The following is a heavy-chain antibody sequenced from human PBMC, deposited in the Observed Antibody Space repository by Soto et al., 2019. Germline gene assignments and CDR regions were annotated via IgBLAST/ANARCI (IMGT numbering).Heavy chain of an antibody. J-gene: IGHJ4*02. Sequence: SGPTLVNPTQTLTLTCTFSGFSLSTSGMCVSWIRQPPGKALEWLALIDWDDDKYYSTSLKTRLTISKDTSKNQVVLTMTNMDPVDTATYYCARDLGNYDSSGYYLHYLDYWGQGTLVTVSS. D-gene: IGHD3-22*01. CDR2: IDWDDDK. CDR1: GFSLSTSGMC. CDR3: ARDLGNYDSSGYYLHYLDY. V-gene: IGHV2-70*01.